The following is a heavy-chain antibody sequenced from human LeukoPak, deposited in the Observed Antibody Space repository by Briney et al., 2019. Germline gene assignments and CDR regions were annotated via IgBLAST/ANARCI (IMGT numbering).Heavy chain of an antibody. Sequence: GGPLRLPCAASGFTFSSYAMNWVRQAPGKGLEWVSFIYSDNTHYSDSVKGRFTISRDNSKNTLYLQMNSLRAEDTAVYYCAKTMDILTGYLWSLDYWGQGTLVTVSS. J-gene: IGHJ4*02. CDR3: AKTMDILTGYLWSLDY. D-gene: IGHD3-9*01. CDR2: IYSDNT. V-gene: IGHV3-23*03. CDR1: GFTFSSYA.